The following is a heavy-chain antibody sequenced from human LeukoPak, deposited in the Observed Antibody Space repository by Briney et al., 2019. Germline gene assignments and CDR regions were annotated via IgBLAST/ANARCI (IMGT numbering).Heavy chain of an antibody. CDR1: GFTFTSSA. Sequence: SVKVSCKASGFTFTSSAMQWVRQAREQRLEWIGWIVVGSGNTNYAQKFQERVTITRDMSTSTAYMELSSLRSEDTAVYYCAAALYTAMGSFDYWGQGTLVTVSS. J-gene: IGHJ4*02. V-gene: IGHV1-58*02. D-gene: IGHD5-18*01. CDR3: AAALYTAMGSFDY. CDR2: IVVGSGNT.